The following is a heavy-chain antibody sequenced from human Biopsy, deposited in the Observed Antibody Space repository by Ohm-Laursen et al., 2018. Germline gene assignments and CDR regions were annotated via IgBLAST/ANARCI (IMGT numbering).Heavy chain of an antibody. CDR3: ARLGSGDYFPTFFDF. V-gene: IGHV4-31*03. J-gene: IGHJ4*02. D-gene: IGHD5-12*01. Sequence: SQTLSLTCTVSGVSINGGRYYWNWIRHPPGKGLEWIGNIFYSANTYYNPSLKSRVTISADTPKNQFSLKLSSVTAADTAVYYCARLGSGDYFPTFFDFWGQGALVTVSS. CDR2: IFYSANT. CDR1: GVSINGGRYY.